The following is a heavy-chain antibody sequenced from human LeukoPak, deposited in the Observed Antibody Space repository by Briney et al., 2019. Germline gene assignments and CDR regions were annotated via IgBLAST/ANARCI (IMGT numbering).Heavy chain of an antibody. CDR2: IYYSGST. J-gene: IGHJ4*02. D-gene: IGHD4-23*01. CDR3: ARSGNSLDY. Sequence: SETLSLTCTVSGGSISSYYWSWIRQPPGKGLEWIGYIYYSGSTNYNPSLKSRVTISVDTSKNQFSLKLSSVTAADTAVYYCARSGNSLDYWGQGTLVTVSS. V-gene: IGHV4-59*01. CDR1: GGSISSYY.